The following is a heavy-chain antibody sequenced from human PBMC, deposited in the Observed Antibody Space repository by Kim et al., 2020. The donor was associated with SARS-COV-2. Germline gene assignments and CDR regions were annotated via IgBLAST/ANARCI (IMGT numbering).Heavy chain of an antibody. CDR1: GFTFSSDG. CDR2: IWNDGTKT. CDR3: SRDKYYGSGNYVAYYGM. D-gene: IGHD3-10*01. V-gene: IGHV3-33*01. Sequence: GGSLRLSWAASGFTFSSDGMHWVRQAPGKGLEWVAVIWNDGTKTFHGDSVKGRFTISRDNSKNTLYLQMNSLRAEDTAVLYCSRDKYYGSGNYVAYYGM. J-gene: IGHJ6*01.